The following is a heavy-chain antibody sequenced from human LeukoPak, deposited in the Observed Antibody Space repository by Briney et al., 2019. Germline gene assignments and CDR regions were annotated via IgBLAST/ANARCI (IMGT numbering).Heavy chain of an antibody. CDR3: ARAWEVRPLDY. CDR2: ISDDGSDK. D-gene: IGHD3-10*01. J-gene: IGHJ4*02. V-gene: IGHV3-30*03. CDR1: GFSFRNHA. Sequence: GGSLRLSCAASGFSFRNHAMHWGRQAPGKGLEWLVVISDDGSDKYYADSVKGRFTISRDNSKNTLYLQMNSLRAEDTAVYYCARAWEVRPLDYWGQGTLVTVSS.